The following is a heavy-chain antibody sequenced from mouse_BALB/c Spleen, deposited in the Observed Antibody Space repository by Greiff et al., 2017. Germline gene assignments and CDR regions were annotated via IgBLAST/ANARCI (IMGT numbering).Heavy chain of an antibody. V-gene: IGHV1-15*01. D-gene: IGHD2-1*01. J-gene: IGHJ2*01. CDR3: TSRWDYGNY. CDR2: IDPETGGT. Sequence: VQLQQSGAELVRPGASVTLSCKASGFTFTDYEMHWVKQTPVHGLEWIGAIDPETGGTAYNQKFKGKATLTADKSSSTAYMELRSLTSEDSAVYYCTSRWDYGNYWGQGTTLTVSS. CDR1: GFTFTDYE.